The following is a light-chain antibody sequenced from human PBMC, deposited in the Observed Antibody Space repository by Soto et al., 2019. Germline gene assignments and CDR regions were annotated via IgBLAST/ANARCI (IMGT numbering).Light chain of an antibody. CDR3: SSFTTSTTYV. CDR1: SSDVGSYNR. Sequence: QSVLTQPPSVSGSHGQSVAISCTGTSSDVGSYNRVSWYQQPPGTAPKLMIYDVSNRPSGVPDRFSGSKSGNTASLTISGLQAGDEADYYCSSFTTSTTYVFGTGTKVPVL. CDR2: DVS. V-gene: IGLV2-18*02. J-gene: IGLJ1*01.